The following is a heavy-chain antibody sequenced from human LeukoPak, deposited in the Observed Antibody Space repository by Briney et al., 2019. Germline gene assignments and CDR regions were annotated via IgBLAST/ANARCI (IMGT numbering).Heavy chain of an antibody. Sequence: SETLSLTCTVSGGSISSGDYYWSWIRQPPGKGLEWIGYIYYSGSTHYNPSLKSRVTISVDRSKNQFSLKLSSVTAADTAVYYCAIKGSVAGTNFDYWGQGTLVTVSS. V-gene: IGHV4-30-4*01. J-gene: IGHJ4*02. CDR1: GGSISSGDYY. D-gene: IGHD6-19*01. CDR2: IYYSGST. CDR3: AIKGSVAGTNFDY.